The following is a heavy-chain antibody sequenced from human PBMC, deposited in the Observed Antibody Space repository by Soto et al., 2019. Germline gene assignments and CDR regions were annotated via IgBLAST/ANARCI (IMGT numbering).Heavy chain of an antibody. CDR2: INPKSGGT. CDR3: ARENNWDPQRWFDP. V-gene: IGHV1-2*02. D-gene: IGHD1-26*01. Sequence: ASVKVSCKASGYTFTGYCIHWVRQAPGQGLEWVAWINPKSGGTSYAQKFQGRVTLTTDTSVNTAYMDLSGLESDDTAIYYCARENNWDPQRWFDPWGPGTLVTVSS. CDR1: GYTFTGYC. J-gene: IGHJ5*02.